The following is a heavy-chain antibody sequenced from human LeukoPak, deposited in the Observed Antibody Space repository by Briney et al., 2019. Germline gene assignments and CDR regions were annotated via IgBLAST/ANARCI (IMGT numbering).Heavy chain of an antibody. V-gene: IGHV3-43D*03. CDR2: ISWDGGST. D-gene: IGHD6-13*01. CDR3: AKDIRGSTSWYGLDY. Sequence: PGGSLRLSCAASGFTFDDYAIHWVRQAPGKGLEWVPLISWDGGSTYYADSVKGRFTISRDNSKNSLYLQMNSLRAEDTALYYCAKDIRGSTSWYGLDYWGQGTLVTVSS. J-gene: IGHJ4*02. CDR1: GFTFDDYA.